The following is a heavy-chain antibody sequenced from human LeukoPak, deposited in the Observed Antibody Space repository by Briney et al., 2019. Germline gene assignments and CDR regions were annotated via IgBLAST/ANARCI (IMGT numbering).Heavy chain of an antibody. CDR2: IYSGGST. CDR1: GLKVSDNY. D-gene: IGHD3-10*01. Sequence: GGSLRLSCVASGLKVSDNYMSWVRQAPGKGLEWVSVIYSGGSTYYADSVKGRFTSSRDNSKNTLYLQTNSLRVEDTAVYYCARGRITLRAFDIWGQGTMVIVSA. V-gene: IGHV3-53*01. J-gene: IGHJ3*02. CDR3: ARGRITLRAFDI.